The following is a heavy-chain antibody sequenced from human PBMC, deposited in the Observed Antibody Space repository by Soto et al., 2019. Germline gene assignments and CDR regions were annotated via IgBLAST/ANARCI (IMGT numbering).Heavy chain of an antibody. CDR2: IYYSGST. CDR1: GGSISSGGYY. J-gene: IGHJ4*02. V-gene: IGHV4-31*03. D-gene: IGHD5-12*01. CDR3: ARVVGYSGYDYQPTRHFDY. Sequence: QVQLQESGPGLVKPSQTLSLTCTVSGGSISSGGYYWSWIRQHPGKGLEWIGYIYYSGSTYYNPSLQSRVTISVDTSKNQFSLKLSSVTAADTAVYYCARVVGYSGYDYQPTRHFDYWGQGTLVTVSS.